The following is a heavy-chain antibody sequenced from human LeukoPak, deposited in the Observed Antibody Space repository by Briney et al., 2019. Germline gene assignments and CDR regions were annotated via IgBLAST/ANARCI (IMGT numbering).Heavy chain of an antibody. J-gene: IGHJ4*02. CDR1: GFTFSSYS. CDR2: ISSSSSYI. D-gene: IGHD3-9*01. CDR3: ARDLDNYDILTGYYWGPDY. Sequence: GGSLRLSCAASGFTFSSYSMNWVRQAPGKGLEWVSSISSSSSYIYYADSVKGRFTISRDNAKNSLYLQMNSLRAEDTAVYYCARDLDNYDILTGYYWGPDYWGQGTLVTVSS. V-gene: IGHV3-21*01.